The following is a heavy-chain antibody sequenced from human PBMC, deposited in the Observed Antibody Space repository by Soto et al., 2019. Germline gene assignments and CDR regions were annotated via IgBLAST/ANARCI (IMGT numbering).Heavy chain of an antibody. CDR1: GFPFSSYW. CDR2: INGDGSSI. J-gene: IGHJ4*02. V-gene: IGHV3-74*03. D-gene: IGHD2-2*01. Sequence: PGGSLRLSCAASGFPFSSYWMHWVRQAPGKGLVWVSRINGDGSSITYADSVKGRFTISRDNAKNTLYLQMNSLRAEDAAVYYCTRRGCSTTACYFNWGRGTLVTVSS. CDR3: TRRGCSTTACYFN.